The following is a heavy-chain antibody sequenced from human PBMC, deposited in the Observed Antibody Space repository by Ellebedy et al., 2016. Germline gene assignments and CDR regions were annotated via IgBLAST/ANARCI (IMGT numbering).Heavy chain of an antibody. D-gene: IGHD1-26*01. Sequence: ASVKVSCKASGYIFTDYYVHWVRQVPGQGLEWLGMINTSGGRAAYAQRVQGRVTVSRDTSTETVYMELSNLRSEDTAVYFCARDRLVRVGATTLDYWGQGTRVTVSS. J-gene: IGHJ4*02. CDR3: ARDRLVRVGATTLDY. CDR2: INTSGGRA. V-gene: IGHV1-46*01. CDR1: GYIFTDYY.